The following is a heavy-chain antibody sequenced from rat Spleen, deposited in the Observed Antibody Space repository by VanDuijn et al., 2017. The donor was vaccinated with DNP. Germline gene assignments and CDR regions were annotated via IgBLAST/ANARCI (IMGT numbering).Heavy chain of an antibody. CDR2: INTDGGST. J-gene: IGHJ2*01. Sequence: EVQLVETGGGLLQPGRSLKLSCVASGFTFSTYWMFWVRQAPGKGLEWVASINTDGGSTYYPDSVKGRFSISRDNAENTVYLQMSSLRSEDSATYYCASWAPIAPLSTSNYWGQGVMVTVSS. CDR3: ASWAPIAPLSTSNY. CDR1: GFTFSTYW. V-gene: IGHV5-58*01. D-gene: IGHD1-2*01.